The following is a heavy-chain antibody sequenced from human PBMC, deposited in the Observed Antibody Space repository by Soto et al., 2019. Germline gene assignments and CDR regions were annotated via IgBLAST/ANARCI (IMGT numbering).Heavy chain of an antibody. CDR1: GYTFTSYD. CDR2: ISAYNGNT. J-gene: IGHJ4*02. CDR3: ARESPPADY. Sequence: ASVKVSCKASGYTFTSYDINWVRQATGQGFEYLGWISAYNGNTNYAQKLQGRVTMTTDTSTSTAYMELRSLRSDDTAVYYCARESPPADYWGQGTLVTVSS. V-gene: IGHV1-18*01.